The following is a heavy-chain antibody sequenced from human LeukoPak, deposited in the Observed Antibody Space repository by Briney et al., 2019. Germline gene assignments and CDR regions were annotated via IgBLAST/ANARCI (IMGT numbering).Heavy chain of an antibody. CDR1: GGSISSYY. J-gene: IGHJ6*03. V-gene: IGHV4-59*01. Sequence: PSETLSLTCTVSGGSISSYYWSWIRQPPGKGPEWIGYIYYSGSTNYNPSLKSRVTISVDTSKNQFSLKLSSVTAADTAVYYCASNWNYPNYYYYYMDVWGKGTTVTVSS. CDR3: ASNWNYPNYYYYYMDV. D-gene: IGHD1-7*01. CDR2: IYYSGST.